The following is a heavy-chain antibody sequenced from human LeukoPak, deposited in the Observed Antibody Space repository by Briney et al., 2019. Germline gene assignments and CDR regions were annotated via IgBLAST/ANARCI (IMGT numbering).Heavy chain of an antibody. J-gene: IGHJ4*02. CDR1: GYTLTEFS. CDR3: ATWYYYDSSDYYLADY. CDR2: FDPEDGET. V-gene: IGHV1-24*01. Sequence: ASVKVSCKASGYTLTEFSMHWVRQAPGKGLEWMGGFDPEDGETIYAQELQGRVTMTKDTSTDTAYMELSSLRSEDTAVYYCATWYYYDSSDYYLADYWGQGTLVTVSS. D-gene: IGHD3-22*01.